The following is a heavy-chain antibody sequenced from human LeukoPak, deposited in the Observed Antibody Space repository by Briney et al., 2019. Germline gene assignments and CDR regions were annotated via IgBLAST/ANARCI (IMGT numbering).Heavy chain of an antibody. Sequence: PGESLKISCKGSGYSFTSYWIGWVRQMPGKGLECMGIIYPGDSDTKYSPSFQGQVTISADKSISTAYLQWSSLKASDTAMYYCARQNGPIFGVVDSSMEVWGKGTTVTVSS. D-gene: IGHD3-3*01. CDR3: ARQNGPIFGVVDSSMEV. CDR2: IYPGDSDT. V-gene: IGHV5-51*01. CDR1: GYSFTSYW. J-gene: IGHJ6*03.